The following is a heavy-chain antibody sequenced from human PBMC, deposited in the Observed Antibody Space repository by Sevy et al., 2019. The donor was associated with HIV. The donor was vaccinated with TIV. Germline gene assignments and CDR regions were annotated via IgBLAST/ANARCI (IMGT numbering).Heavy chain of an antibody. CDR1: GFTFGDYA. Sequence: GGSLRLSCTASGFTFGDYAMSWFRQAPGKGLEWVGFIRSKAYGGTTENAASVKGRFTISRDDSKSIAYLQMNSLKTEDTAVYYCTRDGRAPATKYCGGCDYWGQGTLVTVSS. CDR3: TRDGRAPATKYCGGCDY. J-gene: IGHJ4*02. V-gene: IGHV3-49*03. CDR2: IRSKAYGGTT. D-gene: IGHD2-21*01.